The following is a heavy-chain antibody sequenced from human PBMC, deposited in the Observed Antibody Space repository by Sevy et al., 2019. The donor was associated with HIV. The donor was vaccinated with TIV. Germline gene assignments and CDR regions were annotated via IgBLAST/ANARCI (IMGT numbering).Heavy chain of an antibody. Sequence: SETLSLTCAVYGGSFSGYYWSWIRQPPGKGLEWIGEINHSGSTNYNPSLKSRVTISVDTSKNQSSLKLSSVTAADTAVYYCARGGILSDWGQGTLVTVSS. CDR3: ARGGILSD. D-gene: IGHD2-15*01. J-gene: IGHJ4*02. CDR1: GGSFSGYY. CDR2: INHSGST. V-gene: IGHV4-34*01.